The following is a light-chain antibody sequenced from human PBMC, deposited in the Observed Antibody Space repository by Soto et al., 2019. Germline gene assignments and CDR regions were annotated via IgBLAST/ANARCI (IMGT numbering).Light chain of an antibody. V-gene: IGKV3-15*01. J-gene: IGKJ4*01. CDR1: QSVSSN. CDR3: QEYNNWPALT. CDR2: GAS. Sequence: EIVMTQSPATLSVSPGERAPLSCRASQSVSSNLAWYQQKPGQAPRLLISGASTRATGIPDRFSGSGSGTEFTLTISSLQSEDFAVYYCQEYNNWPALTFGGGTKVDIK.